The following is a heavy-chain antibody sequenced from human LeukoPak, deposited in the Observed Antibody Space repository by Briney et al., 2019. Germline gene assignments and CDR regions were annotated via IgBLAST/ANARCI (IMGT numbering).Heavy chain of an antibody. CDR2: ISWDGGST. J-gene: IGHJ4*02. V-gene: IGHV3-43*01. D-gene: IGHD6-13*01. CDR1: GFTFDDYT. Sequence: GGSLRLSCAASGFTFDDYTMHWVRHAPGKGLEWVSLISWDGGSTYYADSVKGRFTISRDNSKNSLYLQMNSLRTEDTALYYCAKDASSPNAFFDYWGQGTLVTVSS. CDR3: AKDASSPNAFFDY.